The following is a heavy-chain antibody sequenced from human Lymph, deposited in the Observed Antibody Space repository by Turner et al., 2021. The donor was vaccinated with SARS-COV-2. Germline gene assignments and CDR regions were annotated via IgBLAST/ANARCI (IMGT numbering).Heavy chain of an antibody. CDR2: ISGSGART. J-gene: IGHJ4*02. Sequence: EVQLLESGGDLVQPGWSLRLSCAASGFTFSNYAMSWVRQAPGKGLEWVSDISGSGARTYYADYVKGRFTISRDNSKNTLFLQMNSLRADDTAIYYCAKSTLGEDYFDYWGQGTLVTVSS. D-gene: IGHD3-16*01. V-gene: IGHV3-23*01. CDR1: GFTFSNYA. CDR3: AKSTLGEDYFDY.